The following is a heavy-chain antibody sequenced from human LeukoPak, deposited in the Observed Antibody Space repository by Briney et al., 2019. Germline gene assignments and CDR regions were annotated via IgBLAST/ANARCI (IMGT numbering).Heavy chain of an antibody. V-gene: IGHV3-11*04. D-gene: IGHD3-3*01. CDR1: GFTFSDYY. J-gene: IGHJ4*02. Sequence: GGSLRLSCAASGFTFSDYYMSWIRQAPGKGLEWVSYISSGSTIYYADSVKGRFTISRDNAKNSLYLQMNSLRAEDTAVYYCARDITIFGVVDYWGQGTLVTVSS. CDR2: ISSGSTI. CDR3: ARDITIFGVVDY.